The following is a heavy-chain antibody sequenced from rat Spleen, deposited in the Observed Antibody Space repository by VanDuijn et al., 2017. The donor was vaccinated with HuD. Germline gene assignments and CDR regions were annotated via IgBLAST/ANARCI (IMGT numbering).Heavy chain of an antibody. V-gene: IGHV5S13*01. CDR2: ITNSGGST. CDR1: GFTFSNYG. D-gene: IGHD1-10*01. J-gene: IGHJ3*01. CDR3: AGQDNYVGFAY. Sequence: EVQLVESGGGLVQPGRSLKLSCVASGFTFSNYGMAWVRQAPTKGLEWVASITNSGGSTYYRDSVKGRFTISRDNAKSTLYLQMDSLWSEDTATYDCAGQDNYVGFAYWSQGTLVTVSS.